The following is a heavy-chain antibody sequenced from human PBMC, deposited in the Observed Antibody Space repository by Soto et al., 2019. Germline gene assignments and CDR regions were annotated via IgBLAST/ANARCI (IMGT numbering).Heavy chain of an antibody. V-gene: IGHV1-69*13. D-gene: IGHD3-22*01. Sequence: SVKVSCKASGGTFSSYAISWVRQAPGQGLEWMGGIIPIFGTANYAQKFQGRVTITADESTSTAYMELSSLRSEDTAVYYCARGAVTYYYDSSGYYFDYWGQGTLVTVSS. CDR1: GGTFSSYA. CDR2: IIPIFGTA. CDR3: ARGAVTYYYDSSGYYFDY. J-gene: IGHJ4*02.